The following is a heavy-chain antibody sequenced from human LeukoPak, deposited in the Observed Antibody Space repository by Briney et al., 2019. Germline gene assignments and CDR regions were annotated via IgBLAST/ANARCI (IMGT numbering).Heavy chain of an antibody. CDR3: ARHSPSGLSYGYFGPYFDY. CDR1: GFTFSTCN. CDR2: ISSTSSFI. Sequence: GGSLRLSCAASGFTFSTCNMNWVRQAPGKGLEWVSSISSTSSFIYYADSVKGRFTISRDNAKNSLYLQMNSLRAEDTAVYYCARHSPSGLSYGYFGPYFDYWGQGTLVTVS. V-gene: IGHV3-21*06. J-gene: IGHJ4*02. D-gene: IGHD5-18*01.